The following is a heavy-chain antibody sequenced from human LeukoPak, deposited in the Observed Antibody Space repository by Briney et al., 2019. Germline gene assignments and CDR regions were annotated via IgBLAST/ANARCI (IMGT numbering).Heavy chain of an antibody. V-gene: IGHV4-34*01. Sequence: PSETLSLTCAVYGGSFSGYYWSWIRQPPGKGLEWIGEINHSGSTNYNPSLKSRVTISVDTSKNQFSLKLSSVTAADTAVYYCARGVFTFVGATRYLYNWFDPWGQGTLVTVSS. CDR1: GGSFSGYY. D-gene: IGHD1-26*01. J-gene: IGHJ5*02. CDR2: INHSGST. CDR3: ARGVFTFVGATRYLYNWFDP.